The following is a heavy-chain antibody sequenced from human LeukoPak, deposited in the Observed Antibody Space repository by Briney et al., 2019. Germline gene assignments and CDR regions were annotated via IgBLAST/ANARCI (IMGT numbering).Heavy chain of an antibody. CDR2: ISSSSSYI. D-gene: IGHD6-19*01. Sequence: GGSLRLPCAASGFTFSSYSMNWVRQAPGKGLEWVSSISSSSSYIYYADSVKGRFTISRDNAKNSLYLQMNSLRAEDTAVYYCAREYSSGWNRYYYYYMDVWGKGTTVTVSS. V-gene: IGHV3-21*01. CDR3: AREYSSGWNRYYYYYMDV. CDR1: GFTFSSYS. J-gene: IGHJ6*03.